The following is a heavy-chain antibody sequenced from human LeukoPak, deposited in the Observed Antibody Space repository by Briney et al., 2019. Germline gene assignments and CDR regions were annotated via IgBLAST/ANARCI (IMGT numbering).Heavy chain of an antibody. CDR1: GGSFSGYY. J-gene: IGHJ4*02. V-gene: IGHV4-34*01. CDR3: ASGVYGVGPFDY. D-gene: IGHD4-17*01. CDR2: INHSGST. Sequence: PSETLSLTCAVYGGSFSGYYWSWIRQPPGKGLEWIGEINHSGSTNYNPSLKSRVTISVDTSKNQFSLKLSSVTAADTAVYYCASGVYGVGPFDYWGQGTLVSVSS.